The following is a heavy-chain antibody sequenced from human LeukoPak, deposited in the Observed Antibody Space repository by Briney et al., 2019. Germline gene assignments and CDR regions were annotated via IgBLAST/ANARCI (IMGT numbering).Heavy chain of an antibody. V-gene: IGHV4-61*08. CDR1: GVSVGSDGYY. CDR3: ARTKSQSGSYRYYFDY. J-gene: IGHJ4*02. Sequence: SETLSLTCAVSGVSVGSDGYYWTWIRQPPGKGLEWIGYVYSTGNTNYNPFLKSRVTVSLDPSKNRFSLRLSSVTAADTATYYCARTKSQSGSYRYYFDYWGEGALVTVSS. CDR2: VYSTGNT. D-gene: IGHD1-26*01.